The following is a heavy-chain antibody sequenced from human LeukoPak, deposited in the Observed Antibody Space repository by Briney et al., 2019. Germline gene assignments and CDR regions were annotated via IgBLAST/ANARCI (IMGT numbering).Heavy chain of an antibody. J-gene: IGHJ6*02. CDR3: ARGDVVVTGDGMDV. CDR1: GGSISSYY. D-gene: IGHD2-21*02. CDR2: IYTSGST. Sequence: SETLSLTCTVSGGSISSYYWSWIRQPAGKGLEWIGRIYTSGSTNYNPSLKSRVTMSVDMSKNQFSLKLSSVTAADTAVYYCARGDVVVTGDGMDVWGQGTTVTVSS. V-gene: IGHV4-4*07.